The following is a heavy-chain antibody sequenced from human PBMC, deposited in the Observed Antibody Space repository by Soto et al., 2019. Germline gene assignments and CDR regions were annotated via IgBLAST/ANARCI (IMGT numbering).Heavy chain of an antibody. D-gene: IGHD6-13*01. CDR1: GFIFSSYG. CDR3: ARRSGGSSWSPPDY. Sequence: QVQLVESGGGVVQPGRSLRLSCAASGFIFSSYGMQWVRQSPGEGPEWVAIVANDGSNQYYAESVKRRFTISRDNSKTTVFLEMDTLRPEDRAVYYCARRSGGSSWSPPDYWGQGTLVTVS. CDR2: VANDGSNQ. J-gene: IGHJ4*02. V-gene: IGHV3-30*03.